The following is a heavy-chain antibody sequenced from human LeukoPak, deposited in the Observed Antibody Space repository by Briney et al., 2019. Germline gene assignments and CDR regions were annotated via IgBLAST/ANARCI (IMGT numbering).Heavy chain of an antibody. CDR1: GGTFISYA. D-gene: IGHD2-2*02. V-gene: IGHV1-69*05. J-gene: IGHJ6*03. Sequence: SVKVSCKASGGTFISYAISWVRQAPGQGGEGMGGIIPIFGTANYAQKFQGRVTINTDASTPTAYPELRSLRSEDTAVYYCASAPPRYCSSTSCYKARAYYYMDVWGKGTTVTVSS. CDR3: ASAPPRYCSSTSCYKARAYYYMDV. CDR2: IIPIFGTA.